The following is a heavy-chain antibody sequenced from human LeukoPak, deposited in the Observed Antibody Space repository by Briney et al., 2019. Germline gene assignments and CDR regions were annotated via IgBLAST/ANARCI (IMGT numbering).Heavy chain of an antibody. Sequence: GGSLRLSCAASGFTFTTYVMSWVRQAPGKGLEWVSGVRGSGKSPLYADSVKGRFTISRDNSKSTLSLQMHSLRAEDTAVYYCAKGAFTYGDYAPYFDYWGQGTLVTVSS. CDR3: AKGAFTYGDYAPYFDY. CDR1: GFTFTTYV. J-gene: IGHJ4*02. V-gene: IGHV3-23*01. CDR2: VRGSGKSP. D-gene: IGHD4-17*01.